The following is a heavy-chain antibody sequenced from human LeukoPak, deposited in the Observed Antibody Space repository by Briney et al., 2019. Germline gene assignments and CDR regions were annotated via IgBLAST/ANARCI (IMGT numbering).Heavy chain of an antibody. CDR3: ARGRVGATTRYFDY. CDR1: GGTFSSYA. J-gene: IGHJ4*02. Sequence: ASVKVSCKASGGTFSSYAISWVRQAPGQGLEWMGGIIPIFGTANYAQKFQGRVTITADESTSTAYMELSSLRSEDTAVYYCARGRVGATTRYFDYWGQGTLVTVSS. V-gene: IGHV1-69*13. D-gene: IGHD1-26*01. CDR2: IIPIFGTA.